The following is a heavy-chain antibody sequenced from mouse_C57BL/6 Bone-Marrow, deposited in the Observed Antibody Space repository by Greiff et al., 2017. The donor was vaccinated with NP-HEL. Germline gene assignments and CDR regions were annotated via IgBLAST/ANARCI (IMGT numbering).Heavy chain of an antibody. CDR3: ARDRGYYHYWYFDV. D-gene: IGHD1-1*01. CDR1: GYSITSGYY. Sequence: ESGPGLVKPSQSLSLTCSVTGYSITSGYYWNWIRQFPGNKLEWMGYISYDGSNNYNPSLKNRISITRDTSKNQFFLKLNSVTTEDTATYYCARDRGYYHYWYFDVWGTGTTVTVSS. V-gene: IGHV3-6*01. CDR2: ISYDGSN. J-gene: IGHJ1*03.